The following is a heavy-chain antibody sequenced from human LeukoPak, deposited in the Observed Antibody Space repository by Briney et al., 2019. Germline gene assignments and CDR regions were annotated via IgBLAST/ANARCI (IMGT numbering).Heavy chain of an antibody. J-gene: IGHJ4*02. CDR1: GGSISSYY. Sequence: PSETLSLTCTVSGGSISSYYWSWIRQPPGKGLEWIGYIYYSGSTNYNPSLKSRVTISVDTSKNQFSLKLSSVTAADTAVYYCARVPYGDYVDYWGQGTLVTVS. CDR3: ARVPYGDYVDY. CDR2: IYYSGST. V-gene: IGHV4-59*01. D-gene: IGHD4-17*01.